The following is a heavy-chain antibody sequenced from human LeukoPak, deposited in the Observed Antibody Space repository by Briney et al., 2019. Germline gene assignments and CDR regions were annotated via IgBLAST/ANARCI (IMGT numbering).Heavy chain of an antibody. CDR1: GGSISSGDYY. J-gene: IGHJ3*02. V-gene: IGHV4-30-4*08. D-gene: IGHD3/OR15-3a*01. Sequence: SETLSLTCTVSGGSISSGDYYWSWIRQPPGKGLEWIGYIYYSGSTYYNPSLKSRVTISVDTYKNQFSLKLSSVTAADTAVYYCARWTGLSDAFDIWGQGTMVTVSS. CDR3: ARWTGLSDAFDI. CDR2: IYYSGST.